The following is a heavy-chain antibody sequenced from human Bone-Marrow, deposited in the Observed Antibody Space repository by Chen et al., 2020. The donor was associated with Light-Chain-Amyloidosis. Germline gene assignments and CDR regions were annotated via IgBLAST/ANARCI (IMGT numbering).Heavy chain of an antibody. CDR2: NYYSGST. Sequence: QLQLQESGPGLVQPSETLSLTCTVSGGSISSSSYYWGWIRQPPGKGLEWIGSNYYSGSTYYHPSLKSRVTISVDTSKNQFSLKLSSVTAADTAVYYCARQTGIAAAGTPPHAFDIWGQGTMVTVSS. D-gene: IGHD6-13*01. CDR1: GGSISSSSYY. J-gene: IGHJ3*02. V-gene: IGHV4-39*07. CDR3: ARQTGIAAAGTPPHAFDI.